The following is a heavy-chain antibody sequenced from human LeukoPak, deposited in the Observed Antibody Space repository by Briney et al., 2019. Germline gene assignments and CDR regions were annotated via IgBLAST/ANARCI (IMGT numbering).Heavy chain of an antibody. Sequence: PGGSLRLSCAASGFTFSDYYMSWIRQAPGKGLEWVSYISSSGSTIYYADSVKGRFTISRDNSKNTLYLQMNSLRAEDTAVYYCAKDGTGAENWFDPWGQGTLVTVSS. CDR1: GFTFSDYY. CDR3: AKDGTGAENWFDP. CDR2: ISSSGSTI. J-gene: IGHJ5*02. V-gene: IGHV3-11*04. D-gene: IGHD1-26*01.